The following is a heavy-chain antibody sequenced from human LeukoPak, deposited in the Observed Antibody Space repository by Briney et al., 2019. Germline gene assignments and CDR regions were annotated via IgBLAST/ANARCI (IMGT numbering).Heavy chain of an antibody. D-gene: IGHD3-9*01. CDR3: AKGESSWYDILTGPGGSFDY. CDR1: GFTFSSYA. V-gene: IGHV3-23*01. CDR2: ISGSGGST. Sequence: PGGSLRLSCAASGFTFSSYAMSWVRQAPGKGLEWVSAISGSGGSTYYADSVKGRFTISRDNSKNTLYLQMNSLRAEDTAVYYCAKGESSWYDILTGPGGSFDYWGQGTLVTVSS. J-gene: IGHJ4*02.